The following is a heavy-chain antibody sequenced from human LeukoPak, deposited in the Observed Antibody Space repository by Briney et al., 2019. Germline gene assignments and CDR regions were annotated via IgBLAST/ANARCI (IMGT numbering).Heavy chain of an antibody. Sequence: ASVKVSCKASGYTFTSYAMNWVRQAPGQGLEWMGWINTNTGNPTYAQGFAGRSVFSLDTSVSTAYLQISSLKAEDTAVYYCAREGGGCSSTSCYVYDYWGQGTLVTVSS. CDR1: GYTFTSYA. J-gene: IGHJ4*02. CDR3: AREGGGCSSTSCYVYDY. CDR2: INTNTGNP. V-gene: IGHV7-4-1*02. D-gene: IGHD2-2*01.